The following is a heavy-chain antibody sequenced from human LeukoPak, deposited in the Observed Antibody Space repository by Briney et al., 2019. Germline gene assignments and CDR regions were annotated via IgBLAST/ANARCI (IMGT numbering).Heavy chain of an antibody. Sequence: SETLSLTCTVSGGSISSSSYYWGWIRQPPGKGLEWIGSIYYSGSTYYNPSLKSRVTISVDTSKNQFSLKLSSVTAADTAVYYCARDRYSGYVNWGQGTLVTVSS. CDR1: GGSISSSSYY. CDR3: ARDRYSGYVN. D-gene: IGHD5-12*01. J-gene: IGHJ4*02. V-gene: IGHV4-39*07. CDR2: IYYSGST.